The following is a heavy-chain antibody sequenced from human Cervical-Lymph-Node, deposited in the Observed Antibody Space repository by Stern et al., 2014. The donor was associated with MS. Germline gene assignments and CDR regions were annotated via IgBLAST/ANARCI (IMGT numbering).Heavy chain of an antibody. CDR1: GYIFTNYW. CDR2: IYPGDSDT. V-gene: IGHV5-51*01. CDR3: ARGNITLIREDYFNY. Sequence: VQLVESGAEVKKPGESLKISCKGSGYIFTNYWIGWVRQMPGKGPEWMGIIYPGDSDTRYSPSFQGQVTISADKSISTAYLQWNSLRASDTAIYYCARGNITLIREDYFNYWGQGTLVTVSS. J-gene: IGHJ4*02. D-gene: IGHD3-10*02.